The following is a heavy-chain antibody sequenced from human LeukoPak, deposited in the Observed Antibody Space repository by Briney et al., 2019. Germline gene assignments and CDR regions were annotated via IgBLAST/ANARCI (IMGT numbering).Heavy chain of an antibody. D-gene: IGHD3-22*01. J-gene: IGHJ3*02. Sequence: SETLSLTCTVSGGSISSYYWSWIRQPAGKGREWIGRIYSSGSINYNPSLKSRVTMSVDTSKNQFSLTLSSVTAADTAVYYCARDRYYDTSVTDAFDIWGQGTMVTVSS. CDR1: GGSISSYY. CDR2: IYSSGSI. CDR3: ARDRYYDTSVTDAFDI. V-gene: IGHV4-4*07.